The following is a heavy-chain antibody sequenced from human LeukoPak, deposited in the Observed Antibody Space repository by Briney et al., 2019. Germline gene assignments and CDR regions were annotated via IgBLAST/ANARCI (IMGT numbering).Heavy chain of an antibody. CDR3: ASGRSGATYFDY. Sequence: SETLSLTCTVSGGSISSSSYYWGWIRQPPGKGLEWIGSIYYSGSTYYNPSLKSRVTISVDTSKNQFSLKLSSVTAADRAVYYCASGRSGATYFDYWGPGILVTVSS. D-gene: IGHD3-10*01. CDR2: IYYSGST. CDR1: GGSISSSSYY. J-gene: IGHJ4*02. V-gene: IGHV4-39*07.